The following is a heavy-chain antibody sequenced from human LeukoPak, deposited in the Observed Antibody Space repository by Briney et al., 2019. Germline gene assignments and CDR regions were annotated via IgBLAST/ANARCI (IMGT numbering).Heavy chain of an antibody. Sequence: PSETLSLTCTVSGGSISSYYWSWIRKPPGKGLEWIGYIYYSGSTNYNPSLKSRVTITVDTSKNQFSLKLSSVTAADTAVYYCARDGDGDYFDYWGQGTLVTVSS. D-gene: IGHD4-17*01. CDR2: IYYSGST. CDR3: ARDGDGDYFDY. V-gene: IGHV4-59*01. CDR1: GGSISSYY. J-gene: IGHJ4*02.